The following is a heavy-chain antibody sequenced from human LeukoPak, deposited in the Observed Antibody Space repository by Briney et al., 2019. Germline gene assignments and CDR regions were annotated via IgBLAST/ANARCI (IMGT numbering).Heavy chain of an antibody. D-gene: IGHD3-22*01. V-gene: IGHV1-69*13. CDR1: GGTFSSYA. CDR3: ARASPHGYYDSSEAFDI. CDR2: IIPIFGAA. J-gene: IGHJ3*02. Sequence: GASVRVSCKASGGTFSSYAIGWVRQAPGQWLEWMGGIIPIFGAANYAQKFQGRVTITADESTSTAYMELSSLRSEDTAVYYCARASPHGYYDSSEAFDIWGQGTMVTVSS.